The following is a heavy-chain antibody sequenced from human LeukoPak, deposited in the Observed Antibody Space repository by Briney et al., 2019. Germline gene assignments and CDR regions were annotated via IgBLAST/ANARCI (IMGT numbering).Heavy chain of an antibody. CDR1: GGSINRHY. V-gene: IGHV4-59*08. D-gene: IGHD6-13*01. CDR3: ARRTASWYLRAFDL. J-gene: IGHJ3*01. CDR2: IYYSGGT. Sequence: SETLSLTCNVSGGSINRHYWTWIRQTPQRGLEWIGYIYYSGGTNYNPSLQSRVTISADASANQLSLRLTSVTAADTAVYYCARRTASWYLRAFDLWGPGTMVTVSS.